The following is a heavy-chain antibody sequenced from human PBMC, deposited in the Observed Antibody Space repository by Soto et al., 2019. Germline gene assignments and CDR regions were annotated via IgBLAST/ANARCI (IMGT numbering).Heavy chain of an antibody. V-gene: IGHV1-18*04. D-gene: IGHD2-2*01. Sequence: ASVKVSCKASGYTFTSYGISWVRQAPGQGLEWMGWISAYNGNTNYAQKLQGRVTMTTDTSTSTAYMELRSLRSDDTAVYYCARDPNYCSSTSCYPPPYYYGMDVWGQGTTVTVSS. CDR3: ARDPNYCSSTSCYPPPYYYGMDV. CDR2: ISAYNGNT. J-gene: IGHJ6*02. CDR1: GYTFTSYG.